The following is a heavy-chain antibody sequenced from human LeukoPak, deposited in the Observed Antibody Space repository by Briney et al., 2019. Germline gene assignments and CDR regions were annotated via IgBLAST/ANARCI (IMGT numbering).Heavy chain of an antibody. J-gene: IGHJ4*02. D-gene: IGHD4-17*01. CDR2: IKQDGSEK. V-gene: IGHV3-7*01. Sequence: GGSLRLSCAASGFTSSSYWMSWVRQAPGKGLEWVANIKQDGSEKYYVDSVKGRFTISRDNAKNSLYLQMNSLRAEDTDVYYCARATKAWTTAKDWGQGTLVTVSS. CDR1: GFTSSSYW. CDR3: ARATKAWTTAKD.